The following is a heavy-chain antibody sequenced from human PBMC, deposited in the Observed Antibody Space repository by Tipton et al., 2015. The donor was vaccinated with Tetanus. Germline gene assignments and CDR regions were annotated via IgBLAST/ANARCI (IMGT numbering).Heavy chain of an antibody. V-gene: IGHV3-9*01. CDR1: GFTFDDYA. CDR2: ISWNVGSI. CDR3: AKDIGDIVVVPTAPAFDI. J-gene: IGHJ3*02. D-gene: IGHD2-2*01. Sequence: LSLTCAASGFTFDDYAMHWVRQAPGKGLEWVSGISWNVGSIGYADSVKGRFTISRDNAKNSLYLQMNSLRAEDTAFYYCAKDIGDIVVVPTAPAFDIWGQGTMVTVSS.